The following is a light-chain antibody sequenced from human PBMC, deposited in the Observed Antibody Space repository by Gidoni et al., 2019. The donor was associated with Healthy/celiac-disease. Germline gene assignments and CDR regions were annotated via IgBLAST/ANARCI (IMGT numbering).Light chain of an antibody. V-gene: IGKV3-11*01. CDR1: QSVSSY. CDR2: DAS. Sequence: EIVLPQSLATLSLSPGERAPHSCSASQSVSSYLAWYQQKPGQAPRLLIYDASNRATGIPARFSGSGSGTDFTLTISSLEPEDFAVYYCQQRSNWPLTFGGGTKVEIK. J-gene: IGKJ4*01. CDR3: QQRSNWPLT.